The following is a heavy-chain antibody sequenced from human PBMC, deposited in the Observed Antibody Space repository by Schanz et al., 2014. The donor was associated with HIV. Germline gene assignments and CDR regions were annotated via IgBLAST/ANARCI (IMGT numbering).Heavy chain of an antibody. CDR2: IWYDGSNR. V-gene: IGHV3-33*01. Sequence: QVQLVESGGGVVQPGRSQRLSCAASGFTFSNYGMHWVRQAPGKGLEWVAIIWYDGSNRYYADSVKGRFTISRDNSKNTVSLQMNSLRSEDTAVYYCVRDAGAQWLDGDNWFDPWGQGTLVTVSS. CDR3: VRDAGAQWLDGDNWFDP. J-gene: IGHJ5*02. CDR1: GFTFSNYG. D-gene: IGHD6-19*01.